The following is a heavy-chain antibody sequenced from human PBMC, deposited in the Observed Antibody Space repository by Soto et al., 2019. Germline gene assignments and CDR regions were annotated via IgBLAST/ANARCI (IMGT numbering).Heavy chain of an antibody. J-gene: IGHJ4*02. CDR3: ARLDSSGYYYGYYFDY. D-gene: IGHD3-22*01. CDR2: IYYSGST. V-gene: IGHV4-31*03. Sequence: TLAHTYPFSGVSISSGGYYLSWLRQHPGKGLEWIGYIYYSGSTYYNPSLKSRVTISVDTSKNQFSLKLSSVTAADTAVYYCARLDSSGYYYGYYFDYWGQGTLVT. CDR1: GVSISSGGYY.